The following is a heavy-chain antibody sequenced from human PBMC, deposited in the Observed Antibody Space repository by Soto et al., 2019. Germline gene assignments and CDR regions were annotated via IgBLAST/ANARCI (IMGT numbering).Heavy chain of an antibody. CDR2: INSDGSSA. CDR1: GFSFSSYW. V-gene: IGHV3-74*01. Sequence: VQLVESGGGLVQPGGSLRLSCAASGFSFSSYWMHWVRHAPGKGLVWVPRINSDGSSATYADSVKGRFTISRDNAKNTLYLQMNSLTPEDTAVYYCAKGVPAATRYFQHWGQGTLVTVSS. D-gene: IGHD2-2*01. J-gene: IGHJ1*01. CDR3: AKGVPAATRYFQH.